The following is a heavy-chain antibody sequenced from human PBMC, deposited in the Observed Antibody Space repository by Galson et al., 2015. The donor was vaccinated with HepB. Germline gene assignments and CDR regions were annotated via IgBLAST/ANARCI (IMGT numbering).Heavy chain of an antibody. V-gene: IGHV4-30-4*01. CDR1: GGSISVDNYY. J-gene: IGHJ3*02. CDR2: IYYSGST. CDR3: ARGFDGKKAFDI. D-gene: IGHD3-9*01. Sequence: LSLTCTVSGGSISVDNYYWNWIRQPPGKGLEWIGNIYYSGSTNCNPSLKSRLTISVDTSKNQFFLKLTSVTAADAAVYYCARGFDGKKAFDIWGQGTLVTVSS.